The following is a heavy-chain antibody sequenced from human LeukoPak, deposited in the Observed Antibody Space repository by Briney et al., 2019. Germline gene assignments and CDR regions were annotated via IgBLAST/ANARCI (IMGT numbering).Heavy chain of an antibody. CDR1: GFTFSSFP. V-gene: IGHV3-23*01. J-gene: IGHJ4*02. CDR3: AKVYGDFWSGYYTAGADY. CDR2: ISGSGGST. D-gene: IGHD3-3*01. Sequence: GGSLRLSCAASGFTFSSFPMSWVRQGPGKGLEWVSAISGSGGSTYYADSVKGRFTISRDNSKNTLYLQMNSLRAEDTAVYYCAKVYGDFWSGYYTAGADYWGQGTLVTVSS.